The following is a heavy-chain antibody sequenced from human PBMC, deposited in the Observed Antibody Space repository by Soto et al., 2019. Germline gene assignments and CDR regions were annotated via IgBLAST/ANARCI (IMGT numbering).Heavy chain of an antibody. J-gene: IGHJ4*02. Sequence: QVQLVQSGAEVKKPGASVNVSCKASGYTFTVYYMHWVRQAPGQGLEWMGWINPKSGGTMYPQKFQGRVTMTWDTPISTAYMALTWLRSDDTAVYYCARDLAKGGGSAGFDYWGQGTLVTVSS. V-gene: IGHV1-2*02. CDR1: GYTFTVYY. D-gene: IGHD1-26*01. CDR2: INPKSGGT. CDR3: ARDLAKGGGSAGFDY.